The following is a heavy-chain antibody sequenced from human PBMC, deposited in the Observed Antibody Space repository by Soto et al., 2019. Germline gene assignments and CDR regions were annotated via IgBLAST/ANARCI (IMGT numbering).Heavy chain of an antibody. D-gene: IGHD2-8*01. V-gene: IGHV3-11*01. CDR3: ARIGYCTNGVCSPYDR. CDR2: ISSSGSTI. CDR1: GFTFGDYY. J-gene: IGHJ5*02. Sequence: GGSLRLSCAASGFTFGDYYMSWIRQAPGKGLEWVSYISSSGSTIYYADCVKGRFTISRDNDKNSLYLRMNSLRAEDTAVYYCARIGYCTNGVCSPYDRWGQGTLVTVSS.